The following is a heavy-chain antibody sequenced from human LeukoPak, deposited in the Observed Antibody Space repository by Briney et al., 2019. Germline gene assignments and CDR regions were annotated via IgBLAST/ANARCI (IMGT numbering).Heavy chain of an antibody. V-gene: IGHV3-7*01. CDR3: ARDLYGSGSYYPYFDY. Sequence: GGSLRLSCAASGFTFSSYWMSWVRQAPGKGLEWVANIKQDGREKYYVDSVKGRFTISRDNAKNSLYLQMNSLRAEDTAVYYCARDLYGSGSYYPYFDYWGQGTLVTVSS. J-gene: IGHJ4*02. CDR1: GFTFSSYW. D-gene: IGHD3-10*01. CDR2: IKQDGREK.